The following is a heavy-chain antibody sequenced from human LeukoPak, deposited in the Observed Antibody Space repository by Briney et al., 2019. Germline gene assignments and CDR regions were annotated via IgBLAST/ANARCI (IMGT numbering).Heavy chain of an antibody. V-gene: IGHV4-61*01. J-gene: IGHJ4*02. CDR2: IYYSGST. D-gene: IGHD3-22*01. CDR3: ARKPYYYDSSGYYSDY. Sequence: PSETLSLTCAVSGGSVSSGSYYWSWIRQPPGKGLEWIGYIYYSGSTNYNPPLKSRVTISVDTSKNQFSLKLSSVTAADTAVYYCARKPYYYDSSGYYSDYWGQGTLVTVSS. CDR1: GGSVSSGSYY.